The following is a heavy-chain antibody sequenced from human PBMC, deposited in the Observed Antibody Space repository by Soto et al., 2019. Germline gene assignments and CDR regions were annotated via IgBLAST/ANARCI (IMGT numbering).Heavy chain of an antibody. CDR1: GGSISSSNW. CDR2: IYHSGST. D-gene: IGHD3-10*01. CDR3: ACRGRDYYYYGMDV. Sequence: PSETLSLTCAVSGGSISSSNWWSWVRQPPGKGLEWIGEIYHSGSTNYNPSLKSRVTISVDKSKNQFSLKLSSVTAADTAVYYCACRGRDYYYYGMDVWGQGTTVTVSS. J-gene: IGHJ6*02. V-gene: IGHV4-4*02.